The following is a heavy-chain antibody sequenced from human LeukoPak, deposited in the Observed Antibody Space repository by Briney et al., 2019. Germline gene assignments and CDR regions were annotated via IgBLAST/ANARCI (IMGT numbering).Heavy chain of an antibody. J-gene: IGHJ6*02. CDR2: ISYEGSNN. V-gene: IGHV3-30-3*01. Sequence: GGSLRLSCAASGFTFSDYAMHWVRQAPGKGLEWVTFISYEGSNNYYADSVKGRFTISRDNSKNTLYLQMNSLRAEDTAVYYCARVGATFDYYYGMDVWGQGTTVTVSS. CDR1: GFTFSDYA. CDR3: ARVGATFDYYYGMDV. D-gene: IGHD1-26*01.